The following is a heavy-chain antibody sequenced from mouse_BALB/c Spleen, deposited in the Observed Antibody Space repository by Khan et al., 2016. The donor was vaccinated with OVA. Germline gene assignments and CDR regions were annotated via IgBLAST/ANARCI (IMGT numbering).Heavy chain of an antibody. V-gene: IGHV5-6*01. CDR2: ISSDGDYT. D-gene: IGHD4-1*01. CDR3: ASHLTGSFAY. CDR1: GFTFSSYG. J-gene: IGHJ3*01. Sequence: EVQLQESGGDLVKPGGSLKLSCAASGFTFSSYGMSWVRQTPDKRLEWVSTISSDGDYTYYPDSVTGRFTISRDNAKHTLYLQMSSLKSEDTAMYYCASHLTGSFAYWGQGTLVTVS.